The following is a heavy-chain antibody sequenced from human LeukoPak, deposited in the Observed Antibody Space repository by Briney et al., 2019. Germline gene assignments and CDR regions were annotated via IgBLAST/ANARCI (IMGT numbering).Heavy chain of an antibody. V-gene: IGHV1-2*02. J-gene: IGHJ3*02. CDR2: INPNSGAT. D-gene: IGHD3-22*01. Sequence: ASVKVPCKASGYTFTDYYMHRVRQAPGQRLEWMGWINPNSGATKYAQKFQGRVTMTRDTSISTAYMELSRLTSDDTAVYYCARGEYVISCYRNDAFDIWGQGTMVTVSS. CDR1: GYTFTDYY. CDR3: ARGEYVISCYRNDAFDI.